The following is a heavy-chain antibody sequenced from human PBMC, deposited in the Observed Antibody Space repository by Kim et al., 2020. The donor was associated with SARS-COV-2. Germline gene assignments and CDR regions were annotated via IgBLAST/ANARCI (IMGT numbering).Heavy chain of an antibody. Sequence: SETLSLTCTVSGYSISSGYYWGWIRQPPGKGLEWIGSIYHSGSTYYNPSLKSRVTISVDTSKNQFSLKLSSVTAADTAVYYCARDSSLHSYGYVYFDYWG. J-gene: IGHJ4*01. CDR3: ARDSSLHSYGYVYFDY. CDR1: GYSISSGYY. D-gene: IGHD5-18*01. V-gene: IGHV4-38-2*02. CDR2: IYHSGST.